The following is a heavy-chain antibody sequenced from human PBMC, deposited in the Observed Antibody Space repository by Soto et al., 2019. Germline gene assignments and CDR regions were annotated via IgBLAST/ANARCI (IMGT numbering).Heavy chain of an antibody. CDR1: GFIFSSYG. CDR3: ARSHSSIWHWEGGALDT. Sequence: GGSLRLSCAASGFIFSSYGMHWVRQAPGKGLEWVAVIWYDGSNKDYADSVKGRFTISRDNSKNTLYLQMNSLRADDTVVYFCARSHSSIWHWEGGALDTWGQGTMVTVPS. D-gene: IGHD6-13*01. J-gene: IGHJ3*02. V-gene: IGHV3-33*01. CDR2: IWYDGSNK.